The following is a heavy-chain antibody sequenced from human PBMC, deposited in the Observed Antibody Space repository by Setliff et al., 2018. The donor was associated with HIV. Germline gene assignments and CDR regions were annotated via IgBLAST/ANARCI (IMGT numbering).Heavy chain of an antibody. CDR1: GYTFTSYG. CDR3: ARDPPLAAAGGPDAFDI. CDR2: ISAYNGNT. V-gene: IGHV1-18*01. J-gene: IGHJ3*02. Sequence: ASVKVSCKASGYTFTSYGISWVRQAPGQGLEWMGWISAYNGNTNCAQKLQGRVTMTTDTSTSTAYMELRSLRSDDTAVYYCARDPPLAAAGGPDAFDIWGQGTMVTVSS. D-gene: IGHD6-13*01.